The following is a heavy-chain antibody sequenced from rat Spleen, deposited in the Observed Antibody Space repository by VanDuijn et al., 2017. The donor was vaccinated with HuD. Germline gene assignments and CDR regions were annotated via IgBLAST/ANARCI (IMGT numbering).Heavy chain of an antibody. Sequence: EVKLVESGCGLVQPGRSLKLSCAASGFNFNDYWMGWVRQAPGKGLEWVGEINKDSRTIKYNPSLKEKFTVSRDNAQNTLYLQMNKVGSEDTAIYYCVREDLGVNYWGQGVMVTVSS. V-gene: IGHV4-2*01. J-gene: IGHJ2*01. CDR2: INKDSRTI. CDR1: GFNFNDYW. D-gene: IGHD1-7*01. CDR3: VREDLGVNY.